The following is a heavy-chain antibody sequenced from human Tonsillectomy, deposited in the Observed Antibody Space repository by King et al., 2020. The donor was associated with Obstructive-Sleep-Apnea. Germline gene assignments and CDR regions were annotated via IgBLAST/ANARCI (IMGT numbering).Heavy chain of an antibody. CDR1: ADSISKYY. D-gene: IGHD5-12*01. V-gene: IGHV4-59*08. CDR2: MYYSGNT. Sequence: QLQESGPGLVKPSETLSLTCTVAADSISKYYWSWILQPPGKVLEWMGDMYYSGNTNNNPSLKSRVTISVDTSKIQFSRRLSSVTAADTAVYYCARHRGVEDYGGYGDYFDYWGQGTLVTVSS. CDR3: ARHRGVEDYGGYGDYFDY. J-gene: IGHJ4*02.